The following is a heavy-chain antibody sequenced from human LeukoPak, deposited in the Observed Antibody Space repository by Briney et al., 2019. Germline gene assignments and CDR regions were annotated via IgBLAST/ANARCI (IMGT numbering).Heavy chain of an antibody. CDR2: IYYSGST. D-gene: IGHD4-11*01. CDR3: ARDRVRGNSNPFFDY. Sequence: SETLSLTCTVSGGSVSSGTYYWSWIRQPPGKGLEWIGYIYYSGSTNYNPSLKSRVTISVDTSKNQFSLKLSSVTAADTAVYYCARDRVRGNSNPFFDYWGQGTLVTVSS. CDR1: GGSVSSGTYY. J-gene: IGHJ4*02. V-gene: IGHV4-61*01.